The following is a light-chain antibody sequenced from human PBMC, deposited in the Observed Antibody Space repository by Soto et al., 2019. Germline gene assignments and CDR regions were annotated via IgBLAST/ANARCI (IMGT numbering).Light chain of an antibody. V-gene: IGLV2-18*01. CDR1: STDFVSYNR. CDR2: EAS. CDR3: SLYKSENTYV. J-gene: IGLJ1*01. Sequence: QSALSQPPSVSGSPGQSVTISCTGTSTDFVSYNRVSWYQQPPGTAPKLIIYEASNRPSGVPDRFSGSKSGNTASLTISGLQAADEADYYCSLYKSENTYVSGTGTKVTV.